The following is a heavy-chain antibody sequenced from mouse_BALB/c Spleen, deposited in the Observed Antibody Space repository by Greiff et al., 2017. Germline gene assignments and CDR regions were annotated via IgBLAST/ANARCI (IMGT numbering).Heavy chain of an antibody. Sequence: VQLQQPGAELVKPGASVKLSCKASGYTFTSYWMHWVKQRPGQGLEWIGEINPSNGRTNYNEKFKSKATLTVDKSSSTAYMQLSSLTSEDSAVYSCARGGYSYEGDYWGQGTTLTVSS. D-gene: IGHD2-12*01. CDR1: GYTFTSYW. V-gene: IGHV1S81*02. J-gene: IGHJ2*01. CDR3: ARGGYSYEGDY. CDR2: INPSNGRT.